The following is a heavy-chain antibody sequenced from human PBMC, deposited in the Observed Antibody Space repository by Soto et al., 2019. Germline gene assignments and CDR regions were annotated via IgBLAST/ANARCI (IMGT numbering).Heavy chain of an antibody. CDR3: ARESGGSLLTSAFDI. CDR1: GYSFTSYW. D-gene: IGHD2-15*01. V-gene: IGHV5-51*01. J-gene: IGHJ3*02. CDR2: IYPGDSDT. Sequence: GESLKISCKVSGYSFTSYWIGWVRQMPGKGLEWKGIIYPGDSDTRYSPSFQGQVTISADKSISTAYPQWSSLKASDTAMYYCARESGGSLLTSAFDIWGQGTMVTVSS.